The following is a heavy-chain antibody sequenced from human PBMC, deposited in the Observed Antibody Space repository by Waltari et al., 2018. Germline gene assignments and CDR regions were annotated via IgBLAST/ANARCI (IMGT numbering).Heavy chain of an antibody. J-gene: IGHJ4*02. D-gene: IGHD6-13*01. Sequence: QLQLQESGPGLVKPSETLSLTCTVSGGSISSSSYYWGWIRQPPGKGLEWIGSIYYSGSTYYNPSLKSRVTISVDTSKNQFSLKLSSVTAADTAVYYCATEDQSIAAAGINYFDYWGQGTLVTVSS. CDR1: GGSISSSSYY. V-gene: IGHV4-39*07. CDR3: ATEDQSIAAAGINYFDY. CDR2: IYYSGST.